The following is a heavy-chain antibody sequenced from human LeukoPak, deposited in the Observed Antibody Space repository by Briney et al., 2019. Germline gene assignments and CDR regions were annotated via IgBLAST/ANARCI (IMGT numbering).Heavy chain of an antibody. V-gene: IGHV3-21*01. CDR2: ISSSSSHI. CDR1: GFTFSSYS. Sequence: GGSLRLSCAASGFTFSSYSMNWVRQAPGKGLEWVSSISSSSSHIYYADSVKGRFTISRDNAKNSLYLQMNSLRAEDTAVYYCARVGWDNDYWGQGTLVTVSS. D-gene: IGHD6-19*01. CDR3: ARVGWDNDY. J-gene: IGHJ4*02.